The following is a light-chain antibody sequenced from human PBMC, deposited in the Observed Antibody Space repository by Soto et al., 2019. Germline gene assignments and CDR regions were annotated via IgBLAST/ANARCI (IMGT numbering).Light chain of an antibody. V-gene: IGLV3-21*02. Sequence: SYELTQPPSVSVAPGQAATITCGGNNIGSKSVHWYQQKPGQAPVLVVYDDSDRPSGIPEPISGSNSGNTATLTISRVEAGNEADYYCQVWDSGSDPLWVYGGGTKVTVL. CDR2: DDS. CDR1: NIGSKS. CDR3: QVWDSGSDPLWV. J-gene: IGLJ3*02.